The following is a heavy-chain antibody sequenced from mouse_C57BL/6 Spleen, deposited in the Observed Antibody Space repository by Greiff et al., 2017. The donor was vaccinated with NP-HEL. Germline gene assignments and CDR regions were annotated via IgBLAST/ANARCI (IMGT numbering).Heavy chain of an antibody. J-gene: IGHJ2*01. V-gene: IGHV1-15*01. D-gene: IGHD1-1*01. CDR2: IDPETGGT. CDR3: TRGITTLVATGYFDY. CDR1: GYTFTDYE. Sequence: QVQLKQSGAELVRPGASVTLSCKASGYTFTDYEMHWVKQTPVHGLEWIGAIDPETGGTAYNQKFKGKAILTADKSSSTAYMELRSLTSEDSAVYYCTRGITTLVATGYFDYWGQGTTLTVSS.